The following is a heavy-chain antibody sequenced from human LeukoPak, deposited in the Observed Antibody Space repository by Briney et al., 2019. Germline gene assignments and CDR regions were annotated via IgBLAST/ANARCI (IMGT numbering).Heavy chain of an antibody. CDR1: GYTFTGYY. CDR3: ARGVLIQGRGAFDI. V-gene: IGHV1-2*02. D-gene: IGHD3-9*01. Sequence: ASVKVSCKASGYTFTGYYVHWVRQAPGQGLEWMGWINPNSGGTNYAQKFQDRVAMTRDTSINTAYMELSSLTYDDTAVYYCARGVLIQGRGAFDIWGQGAMVTVSS. J-gene: IGHJ3*02. CDR2: INPNSGGT.